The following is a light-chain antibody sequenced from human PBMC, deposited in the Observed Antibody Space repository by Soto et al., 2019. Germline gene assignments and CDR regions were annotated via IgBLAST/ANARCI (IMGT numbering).Light chain of an antibody. Sequence: LKQSQATLCLFSGERATISGLASESVSSSFLTWYQQKPGQAPRLLIYRTSNRVTGIPDRFSGSGSGTDFTLTISRLQSEDFAVYYCQQYNNWPIPFGQGTLLEIK. CDR3: QQYNNWPIP. V-gene: IGKV3D-20*02. J-gene: IGKJ5*01. CDR1: ESVSSSF. CDR2: RTS.